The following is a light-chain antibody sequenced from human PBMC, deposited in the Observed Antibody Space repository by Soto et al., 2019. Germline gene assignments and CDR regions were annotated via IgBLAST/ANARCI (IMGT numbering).Light chain of an antibody. CDR2: ANN. CDR3: QSYDSSRSPLYV. Sequence: QSVLTQPPSVSAAPGQRVSISCTGSSSNIGAGYDVHWYQHLPGTAPQLLIYANNNRPSGVPDRFSGSKSGTSASLAITGLQAEDEADYYCQSYDSSRSPLYVFGTGTKVTVL. CDR1: SSNIGAGYD. V-gene: IGLV1-40*01. J-gene: IGLJ1*01.